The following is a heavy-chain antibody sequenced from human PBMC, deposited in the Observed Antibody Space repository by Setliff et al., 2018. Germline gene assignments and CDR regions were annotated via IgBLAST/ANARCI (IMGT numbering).Heavy chain of an antibody. D-gene: IGHD5-12*01. V-gene: IGHV4-59*01. Sequence: NPSETLSLTCNVSGDSIGTYYWSWIRLPPGKGLEYIGYVYYTGLANYSPSLKSRVTLSIDTSKNQFSLRLTSVTAADTAVYYCARGGTFRYFDYWGRGTPVTVSS. CDR2: VYYTGLA. CDR3: ARGGTFRYFDY. CDR1: GDSIGTYY. J-gene: IGHJ4*02.